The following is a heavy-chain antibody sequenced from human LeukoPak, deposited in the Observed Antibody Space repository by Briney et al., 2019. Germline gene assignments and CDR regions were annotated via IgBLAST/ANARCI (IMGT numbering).Heavy chain of an antibody. CDR1: GYTFTSYG. CDR3: ARDTTAYNWNYPYYFDY. V-gene: IGHV1-18*01. D-gene: IGHD1-7*01. CDR2: ISAYNGNT. Sequence: ASVKVSCKASGYTFTSYGISWVRQAPGQGLEWMGWISAYNGNTNYAQKLQGRVTMTTDTSTSTAYMELRSLRSDDTAVYYCARDTTAYNWNYPYYFDYWGQGTLVTVSS. J-gene: IGHJ4*02.